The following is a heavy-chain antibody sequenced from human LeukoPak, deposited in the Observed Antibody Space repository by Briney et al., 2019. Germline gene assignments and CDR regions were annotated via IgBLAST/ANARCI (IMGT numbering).Heavy chain of an antibody. J-gene: IGHJ6*02. CDR2: IYPGDSDT. Sequence: GESLKISCQGSGYSFTSYWIGWVRQMPGKGLEWMGIIYPGDSDTRYSPSFQGQVTISADKSISTAHLQWSSLKASDTAMYYCGRRSSRSWYWFSDYGMDVWGQGNTVNVSS. V-gene: IGHV5-51*01. D-gene: IGHD6-13*01. CDR3: GRRSSRSWYWFSDYGMDV. CDR1: GYSFTSYW.